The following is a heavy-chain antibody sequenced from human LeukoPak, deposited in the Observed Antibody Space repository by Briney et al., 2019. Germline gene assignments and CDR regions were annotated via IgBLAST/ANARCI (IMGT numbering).Heavy chain of an antibody. D-gene: IGHD2-15*01. J-gene: IGHJ4*02. V-gene: IGHV3-30*04. CDR2: ISYDVNNK. CDR3: ATETRDRNFDY. Sequence: PGGSLRLSCAASGFTFSSFPMDWVRQAPGKGLEWVALISYDVNNKQYADSVKGRFTISRDNSKNTLYLQMNSLRAEDTAVYYCATETRDRNFDYWGQGTLVTVSS. CDR1: GFTFSSFP.